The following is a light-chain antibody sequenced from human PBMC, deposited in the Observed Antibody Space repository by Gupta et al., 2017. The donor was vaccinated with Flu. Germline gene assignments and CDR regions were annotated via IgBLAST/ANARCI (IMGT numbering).Light chain of an antibody. J-gene: IGKJ1*01. Sequence: DIQMTQSPSTVYASVGDTVTITCRASRSISSWLAWYQQKPGSAPKLLIHEASVSESGVPSRFSGSGSGTEFTLTISSLHSDDFATYYGQQYYSYSTFGLGTKVELK. CDR3: QQYYSYST. CDR2: EAS. V-gene: IGKV1-5*03. CDR1: RSISSW.